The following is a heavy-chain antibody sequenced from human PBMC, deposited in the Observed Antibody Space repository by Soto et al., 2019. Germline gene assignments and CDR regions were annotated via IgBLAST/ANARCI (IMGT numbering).Heavy chain of an antibody. V-gene: IGHV4-39*07. J-gene: IGHJ4*02. D-gene: IGHD3-10*01. Sequence: SETLSLTCSVSGDSISSGTSYWGWVRQPPGKGLEWIGSTYYSGSSHYNPSLKSRVTISVDRSKNQFSLKLSSVTAADTAVYYCARAYGGTDFDYWGQGTLVTVSS. CDR1: GDSISSGTSY. CDR2: TYYSGSS. CDR3: ARAYGGTDFDY.